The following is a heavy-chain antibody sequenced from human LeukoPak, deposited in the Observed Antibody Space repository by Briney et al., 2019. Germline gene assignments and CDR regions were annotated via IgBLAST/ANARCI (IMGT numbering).Heavy chain of an antibody. V-gene: IGHV3-23*01. Sequence: GGSLRLSCAASGFTFSSYAMSWVRQAPGKGLEWVSAISGSGGSTYYADSVKGRFTIPRDNSKNTLYLQMNSLRAEDTAVYYCATYYDSSGYYPPDYWGQGTLVTVSS. J-gene: IGHJ4*02. CDR2: ISGSGGST. CDR3: ATYYDSSGYYPPDY. CDR1: GFTFSSYA. D-gene: IGHD3-22*01.